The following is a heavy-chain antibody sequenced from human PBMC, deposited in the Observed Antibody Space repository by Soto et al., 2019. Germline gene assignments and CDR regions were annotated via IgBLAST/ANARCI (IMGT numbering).Heavy chain of an antibody. Sequence: QVQLVQSGAEVKKPGASVKVSCKASGYTLTANYVHWVRQAPGQGLEWMGWINPNSGGTNYAQKFQGRVTLSRDTSISTAFLDLRGLRSDATAVYYCARCPSVMFDYWGQGTLVTVSS. V-gene: IGHV1-2*02. CDR3: ARCPSVMFDY. J-gene: IGHJ4*02. CDR1: GYTLTANY. CDR2: INPNSGGT. D-gene: IGHD1-26*01.